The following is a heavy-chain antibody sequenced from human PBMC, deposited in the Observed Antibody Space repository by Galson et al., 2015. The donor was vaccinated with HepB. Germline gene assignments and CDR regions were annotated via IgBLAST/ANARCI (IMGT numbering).Heavy chain of an antibody. J-gene: IGHJ3*02. D-gene: IGHD3-10*01. CDR1: GFTFSSYA. CDR3: AKDQPRGGIKPDAFDI. V-gene: IGHV3-23*01. CDR2: ISGSGGST. Sequence: SLRLSCAASGFTFSSYAMSWVRQAPGKGLEWVSTISGSGGSTYYADSVKGRFAISRDNSKNTLYLQMNSLRAEDTAVYYCAKDQPRGGIKPDAFDIWGQGTMVTVSS.